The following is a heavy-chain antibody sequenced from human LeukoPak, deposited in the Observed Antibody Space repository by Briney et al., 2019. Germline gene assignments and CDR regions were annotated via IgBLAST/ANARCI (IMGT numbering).Heavy chain of an antibody. CDR1: GFTLSTSY. CDR3: ARSGFYYYFDS. Sequence: GGSLRLSCAASGFTLSTSYMNWVRQVPGKGLEWVSVVYTSGNTYYADSVKGRFTISRDNSKNTLYLQLNSLRAEDTAVYYCARSGFYYYFDSWGQGTLVTVSS. J-gene: IGHJ4*02. CDR2: VYTSGNT. D-gene: IGHD3-22*01. V-gene: IGHV3-66*01.